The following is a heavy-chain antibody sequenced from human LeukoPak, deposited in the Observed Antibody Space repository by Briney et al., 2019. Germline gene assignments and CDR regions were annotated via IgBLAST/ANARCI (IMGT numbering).Heavy chain of an antibody. CDR1: GGSFSGYY. CDR2: INHSGST. D-gene: IGHD3-22*01. Sequence: NTSETLSLTCAVYGGSFSGYYWSWIREPPGKGLEWFGEINHSGSTNYNPSLKSRVTISVDTSKNQFSLKLSSVTAPDTAVYYCARGYYDSSGYSEYYFDYWGQGTLVTVSS. CDR3: ARGYYDSSGYSEYYFDY. J-gene: IGHJ4*02. V-gene: IGHV4-34*01.